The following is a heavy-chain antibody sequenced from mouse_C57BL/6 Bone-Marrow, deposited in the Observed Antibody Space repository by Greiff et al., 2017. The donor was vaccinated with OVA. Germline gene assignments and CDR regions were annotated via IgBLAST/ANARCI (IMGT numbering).Heavy chain of an antibody. V-gene: IGHV5-15*01. D-gene: IGHD2-5*01. Sequence: EVKLVESGGGLVQPGGSLKLSCAASGFTFSDYGMAWVRQAPRKGPEWVAFISNLAYSIYYADTVTGRFPISRENAKNTLYLEMSSLRSEDTAMYYCARLDYYSNYGAMDYWGQGTSVTVSS. CDR1: GFTFSDYG. CDR2: ISNLAYSI. CDR3: ARLDYYSNYGAMDY. J-gene: IGHJ4*01.